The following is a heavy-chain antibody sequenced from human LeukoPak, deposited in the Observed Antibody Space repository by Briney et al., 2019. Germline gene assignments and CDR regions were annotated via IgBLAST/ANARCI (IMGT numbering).Heavy chain of an antibody. D-gene: IGHD6-19*01. CDR1: GGSFSGYY. J-gene: IGHJ4*02. Sequence: SETQSLTCAVYGGSFSGYYWSWIRQPPGKGLEWIGEINHSGSTNYNPSLKSRVTISVDTSKNQFSLKLSSVTAADTAVYYCATSSGWYHEFDYWGQGTLVTVSS. V-gene: IGHV4-34*01. CDR3: ATSSGWYHEFDY. CDR2: INHSGST.